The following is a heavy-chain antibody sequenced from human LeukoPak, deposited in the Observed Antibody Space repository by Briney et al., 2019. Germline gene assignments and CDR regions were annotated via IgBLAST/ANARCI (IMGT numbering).Heavy chain of an antibody. Sequence: GGSLRLSCAASGFTFSSYSMNWVRQAPGKGLEWVSSISSSSSYIYYADSVKGRFTISRDNAKNSLYLQMNSLRAEDTAVYYCARTRPSYETSGYYDYWGQGTLVTVSS. CDR1: GFTFSSYS. J-gene: IGHJ4*02. V-gene: IGHV3-21*01. D-gene: IGHD3-22*01. CDR2: ISSSSSYI. CDR3: ARTRPSYETSGYYDY.